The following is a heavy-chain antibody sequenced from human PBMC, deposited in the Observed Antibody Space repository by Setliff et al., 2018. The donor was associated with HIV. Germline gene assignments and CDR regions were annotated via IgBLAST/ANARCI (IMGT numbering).Heavy chain of an antibody. CDR3: ARGHPIVPTGLVSFYFDH. Sequence: PSETLSLTCAVYGGSFSGYHWSWIRQSPGKGLEWIGEIDHSGSTDDNPSLKSLVTISVDTSKNQFSLKLSSVSAADAAVYYCARGHPIVPTGLVSFYFDHWGQGSLVTVSS. CDR1: GGSFSGYH. J-gene: IGHJ4*02. D-gene: IGHD2-2*01. CDR2: IDHSGST. V-gene: IGHV4-34*01.